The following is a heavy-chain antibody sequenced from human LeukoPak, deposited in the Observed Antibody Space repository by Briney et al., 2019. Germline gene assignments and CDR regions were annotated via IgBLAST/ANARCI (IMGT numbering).Heavy chain of an antibody. Sequence: GSLRLSCAASGFTVSSNYMSWVRQAPGKGLEWIGEIYHSGSTNYNPSLKSRVTISVDKSKNQFSLKLSSVTAADTAVYYCARVEINWFDPWGQGTLVTVSS. V-gene: IGHV4-4*02. CDR2: IYHSGST. J-gene: IGHJ5*02. CDR1: GFTVSSNY. CDR3: ARVEINWFDP.